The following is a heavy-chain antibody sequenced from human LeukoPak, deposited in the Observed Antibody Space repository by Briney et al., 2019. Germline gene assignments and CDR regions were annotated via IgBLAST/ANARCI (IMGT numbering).Heavy chain of an antibody. D-gene: IGHD4-17*01. CDR2: IRSKAYGGTT. Sequence: GGSLRLSCTASGFTFGDYAMSWFRQAPGKGLEWVGFIRSKAYGGTTEYAASVKGRLTISRDDSKSIAYLQMNSLKTEDTAVYYCTRDSDYGDYTFDYWGQGTLVTVSS. CDR3: TRDSDYGDYTFDY. J-gene: IGHJ4*02. CDR1: GFTFGDYA. V-gene: IGHV3-49*03.